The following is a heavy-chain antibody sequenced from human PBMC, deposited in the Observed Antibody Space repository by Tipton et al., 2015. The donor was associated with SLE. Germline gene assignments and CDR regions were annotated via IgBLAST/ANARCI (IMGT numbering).Heavy chain of an antibody. CDR2: IIISGGYT. J-gene: IGHJ4*02. Sequence: SLRLSCAASGFTFSSYAMTWVRQAPGKGLEWVSNIIISGGYTYYADSVKGRFTISRDNSKNTVYLQMDSLRAEDTAMYYCAKDGIVGDFDYWGQATLGTIAS. CDR3: AKDGIVGDFDY. V-gene: IGHV3-23*01. CDR1: GFTFSSYA. D-gene: IGHD3-16*01.